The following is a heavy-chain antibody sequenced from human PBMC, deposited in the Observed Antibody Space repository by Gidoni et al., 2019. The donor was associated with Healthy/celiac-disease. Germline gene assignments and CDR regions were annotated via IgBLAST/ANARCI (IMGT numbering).Heavy chain of an antibody. CDR3: ARDLPQTTVTTGLFDY. CDR2: IYYSGST. Sequence: QLQLQESGPGLVKPSETLSLTCTVSGGSISSSSYYWGWIRQPPGKGLEWIGSIYYSGSTYYNPSLKSRVTISVDTSKNQFSLKLSSVTAADTAVYYCARDLPQTTVTTGLFDYWGQGTLVTVSS. J-gene: IGHJ4*02. V-gene: IGHV4-39*07. CDR1: GGSISSSSYY. D-gene: IGHD4-17*01.